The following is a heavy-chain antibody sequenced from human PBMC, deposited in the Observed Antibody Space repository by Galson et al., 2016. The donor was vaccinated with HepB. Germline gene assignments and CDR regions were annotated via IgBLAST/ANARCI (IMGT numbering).Heavy chain of an antibody. CDR2: VGSKGNRYAT. J-gene: IGHJ4*02. CDR3: TRSLPRHQYSSDWNYFDY. CDR1: GFSFSGSA. D-gene: IGHD6-25*01. Sequence: SLRLSCAVSGFSFSGSAIHWVRQASGKGLEWVGRVGSKGNRYATAYAASVNGRFAISRDVSKNTALLQMNSLKTEETAVYYCTRSLPRHQYSSDWNYFDYWGQGTLVIVSS. V-gene: IGHV3-73*01.